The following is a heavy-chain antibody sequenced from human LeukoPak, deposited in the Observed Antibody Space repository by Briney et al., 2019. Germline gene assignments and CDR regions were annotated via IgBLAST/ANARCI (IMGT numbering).Heavy chain of an antibody. V-gene: IGHV1-18*01. J-gene: IGHJ4*02. CDR2: ISAYNGNT. Sequence: VKVSCKASGYTFTSYGINWVRQAPGQGLEWMGCISAYNGNTNYAQKLQGRVTMTTDTSTSTAYMELRSLRSDDTAVYYCARDLRFGELSFLPFDYWGQGTLVTVSS. CDR1: GYTFTSYG. D-gene: IGHD3-10*01. CDR3: ARDLRFGELSFLPFDY.